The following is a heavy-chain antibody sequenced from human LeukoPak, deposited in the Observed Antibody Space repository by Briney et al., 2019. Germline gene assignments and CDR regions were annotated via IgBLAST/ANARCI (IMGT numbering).Heavy chain of an antibody. J-gene: IGHJ6*02. CDR1: GYTFTGYY. CDR3: AREPRGDYEIEYYYYGMDV. D-gene: IGHD3-16*01. V-gene: IGHV1-2*02. CDR2: INPNSGGT. Sequence: ASVKVSCKASGYTFTGYYMHWVRQAPGQGLEWMGWINPNSGGTNYAQKFQGRVTMTRDTSISTAYMELSRLRSDDTAVYYCAREPRGDYEIEYYYYGMDVWGQGTTVTVSS.